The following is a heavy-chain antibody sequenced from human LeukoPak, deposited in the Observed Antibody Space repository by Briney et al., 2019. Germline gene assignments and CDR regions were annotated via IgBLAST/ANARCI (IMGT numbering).Heavy chain of an antibody. D-gene: IGHD3-16*02. V-gene: IGHV5-51*01. Sequence: GESLKISCKGSGYSFTSYWIGWVRQMPGKGLEWMGIIYPGDSDTRYSPSFQGQVTISADKSISTAYLQWSSLKASDTAMYYCARHGPADYVWGSYRPFDYWGQGTLVTVSS. J-gene: IGHJ4*02. CDR1: GYSFTSYW. CDR3: ARHGPADYVWGSYRPFDY. CDR2: IYPGDSDT.